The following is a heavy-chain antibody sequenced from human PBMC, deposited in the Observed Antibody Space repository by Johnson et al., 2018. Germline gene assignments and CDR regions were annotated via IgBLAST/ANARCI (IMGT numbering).Heavy chain of an antibody. D-gene: IGHD2-21*02. CDR3: AAVGDSKRNYYYGVDV. J-gene: IGHJ6*02. V-gene: IGHV1-58*01. CDR1: GFTFTSSA. CDR2: IVVASGNA. Sequence: QLLESGPDVKKPGTSVKVSCKASGFTFTSSAVQWVRQARGQPLEWIGWIVVASGNANYAQRFQERVTITRDMSTSTSYMELSSLRSGETAVYYCAAVGDSKRNYYYGVDVWGQGTTVTVSS.